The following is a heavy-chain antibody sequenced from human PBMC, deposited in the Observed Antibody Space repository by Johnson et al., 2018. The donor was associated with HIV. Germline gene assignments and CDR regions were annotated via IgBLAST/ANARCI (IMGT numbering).Heavy chain of an antibody. J-gene: IGHJ3*02. CDR2: INNDGSAT. V-gene: IGHV3-74*02. D-gene: IGHD1-26*01. CDR3: ASELGATGAFDI. Sequence: VQLVESGGGLVKPGGSLRLSCAASGFTFSSYAMHWVRQAPGKGLVWVSRINNDGSATTYADSVKGRFTISRDNAKSTLFLQMNSLRAEDTALYYCASELGATGAFDIWGQGKMVTVSS. CDR1: GFTFSSYA.